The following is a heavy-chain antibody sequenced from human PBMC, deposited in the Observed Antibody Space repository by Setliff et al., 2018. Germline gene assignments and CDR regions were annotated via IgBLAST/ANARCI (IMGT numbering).Heavy chain of an antibody. V-gene: IGHV3-7*01. J-gene: IGHJ1*01. Sequence: PGGFLRLSCAASGFTFSYYAMHWVRQAPGKGLEWVANIKEDGSETYYGGSVKGRFTISRDNAKNSLYLQMNSLRAEDTAVYYCARDHGELGQERRTHFFRHWGQGTLVTVSS. CDR2: IKEDGSET. D-gene: IGHD1-1*01. CDR3: ARDHGELGQERRTHFFRH. CDR1: GFTFSYYA.